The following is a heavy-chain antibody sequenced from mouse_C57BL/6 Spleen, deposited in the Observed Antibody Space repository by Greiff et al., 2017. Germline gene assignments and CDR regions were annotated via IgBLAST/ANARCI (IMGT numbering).Heavy chain of an antibody. CDR3: ASPYYGSSYDYYSMDY. V-gene: IGHV1-55*01. D-gene: IGHD1-1*01. J-gene: IGHJ4*01. Sequence: QVQLQQPGAELVKPGASVKMSCKASGYTFTSYWITWVKQRPGTGLEWIGDIYPGSGSTNYNEKFKSKATLTVDTSSSTAYMQLSSLTSEDSAVYYFASPYYGSSYDYYSMDYWGQGTSVTVSS. CDR1: GYTFTSYW. CDR2: IYPGSGST.